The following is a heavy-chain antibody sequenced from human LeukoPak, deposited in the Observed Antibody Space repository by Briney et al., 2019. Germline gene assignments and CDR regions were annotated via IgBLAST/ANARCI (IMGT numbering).Heavy chain of an antibody. V-gene: IGHV3-21*06. J-gene: IGHJ4*02. CDR1: GFSFSRYG. CDR2: IDVGSYA. CDR3: ASEGVVGAAAYFDY. D-gene: IGHD1-26*01. Sequence: GGSLRLSCAASGFSFSRYGMNWVRQAPGKGLEWVSSIDVGSYAYYADSVKGRFTISRDNAKNSLYLQMNSLRVEDTAVYYCASEGVVGAAAYFDYWGQGALVTVSS.